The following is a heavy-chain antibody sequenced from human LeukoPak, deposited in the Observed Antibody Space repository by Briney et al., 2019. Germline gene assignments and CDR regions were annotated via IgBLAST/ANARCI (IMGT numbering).Heavy chain of an antibody. CDR2: ISHDGNNK. J-gene: IGHJ4*02. V-gene: IGHV3-30*03. CDR1: GFTFSGYG. D-gene: IGHD3-10*01. CDR3: TTNYGSASYQSPNFHT. Sequence: GGSLRLSCAASGFTFSGYGMHWVRQAPGKGLEWVAVISHDGNNKYHGESVKGRFTISRDNSKNTLYLQMNSLRHEDTAVYYCTTNYGSASYQSPNFHTWGQGTLVTVSS.